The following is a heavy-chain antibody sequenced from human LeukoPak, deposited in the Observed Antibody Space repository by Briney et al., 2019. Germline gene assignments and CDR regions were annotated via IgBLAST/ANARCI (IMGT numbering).Heavy chain of an antibody. J-gene: IGHJ4*02. Sequence: ASVKVSCKASGYTFTSYDIIWVRQASGQGLEWMEWMNPNSGHTGYAQKFQGRVTMTRTTSISTAYMELTSLTSEDSAVYYCARSIVGVRKRNDYWGQGTLVTVSS. CDR3: ARSIVGVRKRNDY. CDR2: MNPNSGHT. CDR1: GYTFTSYD. V-gene: IGHV1-8*01. D-gene: IGHD1-26*01.